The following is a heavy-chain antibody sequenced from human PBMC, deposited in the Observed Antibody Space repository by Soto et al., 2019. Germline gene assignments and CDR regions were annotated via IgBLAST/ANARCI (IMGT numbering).Heavy chain of an antibody. J-gene: IGHJ5*02. CDR2: ISSSSSDI. Sequence: GGSLRLSCAASGFTFRSYTMDWVRQAPGKGLEWVSSISSSSSDIYYADSVKARFTVSRDNAKNSLYLQMNSLRAEDTAVYYCAREGALRPFSSWGQGALVTVSS. V-gene: IGHV3-21*01. CDR1: GFTFRSYT. CDR3: AREGALRPFSS.